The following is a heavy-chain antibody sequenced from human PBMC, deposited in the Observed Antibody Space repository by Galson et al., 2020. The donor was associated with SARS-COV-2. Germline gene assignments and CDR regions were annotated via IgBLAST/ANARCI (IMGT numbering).Heavy chain of an antibody. CDR2: IYYSGST. D-gene: IGHD6-19*01. CDR1: GGSISSYY. Sequence: ETSETLSLTCTVSGGSISSYYWSWIRQPPGKGLEWIGYIYYSGSTNYNPSLKSRVTISVDTSKNQFSLKLSSVTAADTAVYYCARSPTEAVAGEGWFDPWGQGTLVTVS. V-gene: IGHV4-59*01. J-gene: IGHJ5*02. CDR3: ARSPTEAVAGEGWFDP.